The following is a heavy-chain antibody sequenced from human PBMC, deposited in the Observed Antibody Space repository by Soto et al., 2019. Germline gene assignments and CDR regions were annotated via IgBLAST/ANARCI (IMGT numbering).Heavy chain of an antibody. CDR3: ARASNGWYYDY. CDR1: GFTFSSYA. J-gene: IGHJ4*02. D-gene: IGHD6-19*01. Sequence: QVPLVESGGGVVQPGRSLRLSFAASGFTFSSYAMHWVRQAPGKGLEWVAVISYDGSNKYYADSVKGRFTISRDNSKNTLYLQMNSLRAEDTAVYYCARASNGWYYDYWGQGTLVTVSS. V-gene: IGHV3-30-3*01. CDR2: ISYDGSNK.